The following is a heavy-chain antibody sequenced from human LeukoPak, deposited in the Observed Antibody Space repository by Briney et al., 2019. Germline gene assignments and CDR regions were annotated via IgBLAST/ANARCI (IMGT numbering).Heavy chain of an antibody. J-gene: IGHJ5*02. V-gene: IGHV3-30*18. D-gene: IGHD6-19*01. CDR3: AKDQVAVAAKRYNWFDP. CDR2: ISYDGSNK. CDR1: GFTFSSYG. Sequence: QSGGSLRLSCAASGFTFSSYGMHWVRQAPGKGLEWVAVISYDGSNKYYADSVKGRFTISRDNSKNTLYLQMNSLRAEDTAVYYCAKDQVAVAAKRYNWFDPWGQGTLVTVSS.